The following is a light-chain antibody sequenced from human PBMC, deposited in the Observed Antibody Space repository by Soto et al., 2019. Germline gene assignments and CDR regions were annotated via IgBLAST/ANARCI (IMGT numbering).Light chain of an antibody. CDR3: SSYTTTTRL. J-gene: IGLJ3*02. CDR2: EVS. CDR1: SSDIGSNNY. Sequence: QSALTQPASVSGSPGQSITISCTGTSSDIGSNNYVSWFQQRPGNAPTLIIYEVSNRPSGVSNHFSGSKSGNTASLTISGLLPEDEAEYYCSSYTTTTRLFGGGTKLTVL. V-gene: IGLV2-14*01.